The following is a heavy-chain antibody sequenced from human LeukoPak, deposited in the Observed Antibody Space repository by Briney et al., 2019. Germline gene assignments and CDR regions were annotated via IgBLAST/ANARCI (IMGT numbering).Heavy chain of an antibody. CDR1: GFTFSSYA. D-gene: IGHD6-6*01. Sequence: PWGALRLSCAASGFTFSSYAMSWVRQAPGKGLEWVSAISGSGGSTYYADSVKGRFTISGDNSKNTLYLQMNSLRAEDTAVYYCAKDGRARTDYWGQGTLVTVSS. V-gene: IGHV3-23*01. CDR2: ISGSGGST. CDR3: AKDGRARTDY. J-gene: IGHJ4*02.